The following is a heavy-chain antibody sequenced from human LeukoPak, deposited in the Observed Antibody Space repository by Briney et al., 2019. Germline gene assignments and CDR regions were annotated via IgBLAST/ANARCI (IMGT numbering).Heavy chain of an antibody. V-gene: IGHV3-30*02. D-gene: IGHD2-2*01. CDR3: ARGHNYGIVVVPAAAFDY. CDR2: IQFDGSKI. J-gene: IGHJ4*02. CDR1: GFTFNTHG. Sequence: PGGSLRLSCVASGFTFNTHGMHWVRQAPGKGLEWVAFIQFDGSKIDYADSVKGRFTISRDNSENTLYLQMNSLRAEDTAVYYCARGHNYGIVVVPAAAFDYWGQGTLVTVSS.